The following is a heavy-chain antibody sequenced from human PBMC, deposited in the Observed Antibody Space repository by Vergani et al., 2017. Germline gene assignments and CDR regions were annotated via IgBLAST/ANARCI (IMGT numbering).Heavy chain of an antibody. CDR2: ISPGASTA. CDR3: AKKPGISTTRHYYAMDV. V-gene: IGHV3-11*04. Sequence: QVHLVESGGGSVKPGGSLRLSCAASGFKFSDHYMSWIRQAPGQGLEWVSHISPGASTASYTDSVTGRFTVSRDNDKNSLTLDMTTLRVEDTAVYYCAKKPGISTTRHYYAMDVWGQGTTVTVSS. CDR1: GFKFSDHY. D-gene: IGHD1-1*01. J-gene: IGHJ6*02.